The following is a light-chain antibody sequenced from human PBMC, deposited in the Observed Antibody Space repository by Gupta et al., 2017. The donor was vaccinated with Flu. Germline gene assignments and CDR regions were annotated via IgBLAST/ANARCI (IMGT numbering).Light chain of an antibody. V-gene: IGLV2-11*01. Sequence: QSALTQPRSVSGSPGQSVTISCPGTSSAVGAYDCVSWYQHHPGKAPKVMIYDVSKRPSGVPDRFSGSKSDNTASLTISGLQAEDEPDYYCCSYAGSSTFVFGGGTKLTVL. CDR2: DVS. CDR3: CSYAGSSTFV. J-gene: IGLJ3*02. CDR1: SSAVGAYDC.